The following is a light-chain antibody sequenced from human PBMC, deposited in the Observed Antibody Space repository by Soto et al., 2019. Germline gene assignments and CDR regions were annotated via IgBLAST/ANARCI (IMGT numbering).Light chain of an antibody. CDR2: GAS. J-gene: IGKJ4*01. V-gene: IGKV3-20*01. CDR1: QSVSSNY. CDR3: QQYGTFPVT. Sequence: EIVLTQSPGTLSLSPGERATLSCRASQSVSSNYLAWYQQKPGQAPRLLMYGASSGATGIPDRFSGSGSGTDFTLTISRLEPEDFAVYYCQQYGTFPVTFGGGTKVEIK.